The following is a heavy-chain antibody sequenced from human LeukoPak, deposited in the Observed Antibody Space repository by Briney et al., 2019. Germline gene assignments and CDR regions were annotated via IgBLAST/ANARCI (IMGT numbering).Heavy chain of an antibody. D-gene: IGHD6-6*01. V-gene: IGHV3-21*01. CDR2: ITSSGSYI. Sequence: GGSPRLSCAASGFTFSSYSMNWVRQAPGKGLEWVSSITSSGSYIYYADSLKGRFTISRDNAKNSLYLQMNSLRAEDTAVYYCARDYSSSSFDYWGQGTLVTVSS. CDR1: GFTFSSYS. CDR3: ARDYSSSSFDY. J-gene: IGHJ4*02.